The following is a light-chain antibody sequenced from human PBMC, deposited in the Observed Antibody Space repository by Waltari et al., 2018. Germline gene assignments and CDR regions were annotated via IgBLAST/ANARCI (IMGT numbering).Light chain of an antibody. Sequence: QLVLTQSPSASASLGASVKLTCTLSSGHSSYAIEWKHQQPEKGPRFLMKLNSDGSHTKGDGIPDRFSGSSSGAERYLTISSLQSEDEADYYCQTWGTGLWVFGGGTKLTVL. CDR3: QTWGTGLWV. CDR2: LNSDGSH. V-gene: IGLV4-69*01. CDR1: SGHSSYA. J-gene: IGLJ3*02.